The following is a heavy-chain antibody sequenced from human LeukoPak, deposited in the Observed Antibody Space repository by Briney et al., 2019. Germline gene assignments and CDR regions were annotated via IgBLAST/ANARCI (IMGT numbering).Heavy chain of an antibody. CDR3: AGDTLEYSNSPDALDI. CDR1: GFTFSAYE. V-gene: IGHV3-48*03. Sequence: GGSLRLSCAASGFTFSAYEMNWVRQAPGKGLEWVSYIGSSGSTVYYADSVKGRFTISRDNAKNSLYMQMESLRDEDTAIYYCAGDTLEYSNSPDALDIWGQGTMVTVSS. J-gene: IGHJ3*02. D-gene: IGHD4-23*01. CDR2: IGSSGSTV.